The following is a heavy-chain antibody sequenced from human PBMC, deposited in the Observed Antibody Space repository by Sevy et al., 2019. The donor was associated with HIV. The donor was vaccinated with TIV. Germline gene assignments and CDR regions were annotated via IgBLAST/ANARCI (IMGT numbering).Heavy chain of an antibody. D-gene: IGHD3-22*01. Sequence: GGSLRLSCAASGFTFSSYAMSWVRQAPGKGLEWVSAISGVGRSTFYADSVKGRFTISRDNAKNTLYLQMNSLRAEDTAVYYCAKAGYYYDSSGYNWFDPWGQGTLVTVSS. V-gene: IGHV3-23*01. CDR2: ISGVGRST. CDR1: GFTFSSYA. J-gene: IGHJ5*02. CDR3: AKAGYYYDSSGYNWFDP.